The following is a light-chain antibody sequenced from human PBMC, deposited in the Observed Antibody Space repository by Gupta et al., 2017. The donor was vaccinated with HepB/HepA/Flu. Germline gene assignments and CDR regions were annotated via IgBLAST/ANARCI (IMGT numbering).Light chain of an antibody. CDR2: DAS. CDR1: QSIRSY. V-gene: IGKV3-11*01. Sequence: EIVLTQSPAPLSLSPGERATISCKASQSIRSYLAWYQMKPGQSPRLLIYDASNRATGIPARFSGSGSGTDFTLTVSSLEPEDAAVYYCQHHNSWPWTLGRGTKVEIK. J-gene: IGKJ1*01. CDR3: QHHNSWPWT.